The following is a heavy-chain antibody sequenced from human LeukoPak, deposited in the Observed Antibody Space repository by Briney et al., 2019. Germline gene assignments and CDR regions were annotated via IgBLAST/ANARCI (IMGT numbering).Heavy chain of an antibody. D-gene: IGHD2-15*01. CDR3: ARDPRYCSGGSCYLAY. Sequence: ASVKVSCKASGYTFTSYGTSWVRQAPGQGLEWMGWISAYNGNTNYAQKLQGRVTMTTDTSTSTAYMELRSLRSDDTAVYYCARDPRYCSGGSCYLAYWGQGTLVTVSS. CDR2: ISAYNGNT. V-gene: IGHV1-18*01. CDR1: GYTFTSYG. J-gene: IGHJ4*02.